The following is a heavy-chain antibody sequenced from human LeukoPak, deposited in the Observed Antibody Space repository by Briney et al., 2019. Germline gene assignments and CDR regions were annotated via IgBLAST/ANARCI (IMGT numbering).Heavy chain of an antibody. CDR3: ARVDSSGWYTAY. D-gene: IGHD6-19*01. CDR1: GFTFSSHG. V-gene: IGHV3-33*01. CDR2: IRYDGSKK. Sequence: GGSLRLSCAASGFTFSSHGMHWVRQAPGKGLEWVATIRYDGSKKWYAESVRGRFTISRDDSKNTLFLQMNNLRVEDTAVYYCARVDSSGWYTAYWGQGTLVTVSS. J-gene: IGHJ4*02.